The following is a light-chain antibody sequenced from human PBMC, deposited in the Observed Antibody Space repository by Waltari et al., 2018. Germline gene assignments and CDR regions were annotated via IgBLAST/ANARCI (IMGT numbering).Light chain of an antibody. Sequence: QSVLTQPPSASGTPGQRVTISCSGSSSNIGVDTVNWYQQLPGTAPKVLIHSNDRRPSGVPDRFAGSKSGTSASLTISGLQSEDEADYYCAAWDDSLSGRVFGGGTKLTVL. CDR2: SND. V-gene: IGLV1-44*01. CDR1: SSNIGVDT. CDR3: AAWDDSLSGRV. J-gene: IGLJ3*02.